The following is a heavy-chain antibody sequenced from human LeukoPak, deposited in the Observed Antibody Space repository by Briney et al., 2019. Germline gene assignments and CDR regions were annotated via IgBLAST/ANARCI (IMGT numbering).Heavy chain of an antibody. V-gene: IGHV4-34*01. CDR1: GGSFSGYY. D-gene: IGHD6-6*01. CDR3: AREGGSSSSEVY. Sequence: PSETLSLTCAVYGGSFSGYYWSWIRQPPGKGLEWIGEINHSGSTNYNPSLKSRVTISVDTSKNQFSLKLSSVTAADTAVYYCAREGGSSSSEVYWGQGTLVTVSS. J-gene: IGHJ4*02. CDR2: INHSGST.